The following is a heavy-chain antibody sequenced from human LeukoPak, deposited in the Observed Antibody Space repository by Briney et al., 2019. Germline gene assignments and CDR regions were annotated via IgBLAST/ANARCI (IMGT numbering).Heavy chain of an antibody. J-gene: IGHJ4*02. CDR1: GFTFDDYA. Sequence: GGSLRLSCAASGFTFDDYAMHWVRQAPGKGLEWVSLITWDGDSTYDADSVKGRFTISRDNSKNYLYLQMNSLRAEDTALYYCAKGTSSWHEFDSWGQGTLVTVSS. D-gene: IGHD6-13*01. CDR2: ITWDGDST. V-gene: IGHV3-43D*03. CDR3: AKGTSSWHEFDS.